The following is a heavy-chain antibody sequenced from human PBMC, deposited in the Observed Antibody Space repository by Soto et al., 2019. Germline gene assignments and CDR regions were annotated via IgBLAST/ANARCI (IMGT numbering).Heavy chain of an antibody. CDR1: GFTFSSYS. D-gene: IGHD6-6*01. V-gene: IGHV3-21*01. CDR3: ARDHSSSRAFDI. J-gene: IGHJ3*02. Sequence: GGSLRLSCAASGFTFSSYSMNWVRQAPGKGLEWVSSISSSSSYIYYADSVKGRFTISRDNAKNSLYLQMNSLRAEDTAVYYCARDHSSSRAFDIWGQGTMVTVSS. CDR2: ISSSSSYI.